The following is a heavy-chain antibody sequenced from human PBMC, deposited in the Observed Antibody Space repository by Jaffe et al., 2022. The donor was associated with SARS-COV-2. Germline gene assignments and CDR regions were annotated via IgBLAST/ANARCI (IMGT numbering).Heavy chain of an antibody. Sequence: QVQLQESGPGLVKPSETLSLTCTVSGDSISPYYWSWIRQPPGNGLEFIGYVYYNGITYYNPSLKSRVTISVDTSKNQFSLKLTSVTAADTALYHCARLKTGPTTGRAFDYWGQGTLVTVSS. CDR3: ARLKTGPTTGRAFDY. V-gene: IGHV4-59*08. CDR1: GDSISPYY. CDR2: VYYNGIT. J-gene: IGHJ4*02.